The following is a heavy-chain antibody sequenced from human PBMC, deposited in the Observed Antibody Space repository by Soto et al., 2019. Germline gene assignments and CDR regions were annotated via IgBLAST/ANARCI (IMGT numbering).Heavy chain of an antibody. D-gene: IGHD5-18*01. CDR3: ARGIQLWQRDNWLWYYYYGMDV. Sequence: SETLSLTCTVSGGSISSYYWSWIRQPPGKGLEWIGYIYYSGSTNYNPSLKSRVTISVDTSKNQFSLKLSSVTAADTAVYYCARGIQLWQRDNWLWYYYYGMDVWGQGTTVT. CDR2: IYYSGST. CDR1: GGSISSYY. V-gene: IGHV4-59*01. J-gene: IGHJ6*02.